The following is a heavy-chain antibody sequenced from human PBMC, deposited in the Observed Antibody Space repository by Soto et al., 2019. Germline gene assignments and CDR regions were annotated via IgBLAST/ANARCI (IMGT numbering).Heavy chain of an antibody. J-gene: IGHJ4*02. CDR2: IYSNGNA. D-gene: IGHD6-19*01. CDR3: ARDRSGWFYFDY. Sequence: SETLSLTCTVSGCSISSYYWSWIRQPPGKGLEWIGYIYSNGNANYNPSLKSRVTISVDTSKNQFSLKLSSVTAADTAVYYCARDRSGWFYFDYWGQGTLVTVSS. CDR1: GCSISSYY. V-gene: IGHV4-59*01.